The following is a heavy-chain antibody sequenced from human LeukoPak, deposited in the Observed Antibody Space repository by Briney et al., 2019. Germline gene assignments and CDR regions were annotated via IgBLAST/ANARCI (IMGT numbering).Heavy chain of an antibody. D-gene: IGHD6-19*01. CDR1: GFTFDDYA. J-gene: IGHJ4*02. CDR2: INWNRGSI. V-gene: IGHV3-9*01. CDR3: AKDNRRHYTSGPNPDSLH. Sequence: PGGSLRLSCAASGFTFDDYAMHWVRQAPGKGLEWVSGINWNRGSIGYADSVKGRFTISRDNAKNSLYLQMNSLRVEDTAFYYCAKDNRRHYTSGPNPDSLHWGQGALVTVSS.